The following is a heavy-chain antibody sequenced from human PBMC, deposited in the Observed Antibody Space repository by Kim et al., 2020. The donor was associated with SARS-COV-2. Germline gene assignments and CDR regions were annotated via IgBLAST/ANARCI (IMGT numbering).Heavy chain of an antibody. CDR3: ARGERWLQLRAPDY. Sequence: SETLSLTCTVSGGSISSSSYYWGWIRQPPGKGLEWIGSIYYSGSTYYNPSLKSRVTISVDTSKNQFSLKLSSVTAADTAVYYCARGERWLQLRAPDYWGQGTLVTVSS. V-gene: IGHV4-39*01. CDR1: GGSISSSSYY. CDR2: IYYSGST. D-gene: IGHD5-12*01. J-gene: IGHJ4*02.